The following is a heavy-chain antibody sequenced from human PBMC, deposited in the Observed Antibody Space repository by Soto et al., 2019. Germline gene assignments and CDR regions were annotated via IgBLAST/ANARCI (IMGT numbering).Heavy chain of an antibody. CDR2: IKSRGSGGTR. J-gene: IGHJ4*02. V-gene: IGHV3-15*07. Sequence: GGSLRLSCVLSGITFTNAWMNWVRQNPGRGLEWVGRIKSRGSGGTRDYAAPVKGRFTISRDDSRNTVYLQMDSLQIADTAVYFCVWQADFIGSWHWGQGSLVTVSS. D-gene: IGHD1-26*01. CDR3: VWQADFIGSWH. CDR1: GITFTNAW.